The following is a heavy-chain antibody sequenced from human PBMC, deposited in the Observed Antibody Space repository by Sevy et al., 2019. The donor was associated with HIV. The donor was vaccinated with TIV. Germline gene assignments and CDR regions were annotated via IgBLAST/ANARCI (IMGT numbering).Heavy chain of an antibody. CDR3: ARDHSRSGVVVPAAMLFDP. J-gene: IGHJ5*02. CDR1: GGSISSYY. Sequence: SETLSLTCTVSGGSISSYYWSWIRQPAGKGLEWIGRIYTSGSTNYNPSLKSRVTMSVDTSKNQFSLKLSSVTAADTAVYYCARDHSRSGVVVPAAMLFDPWGQGTLVTVSS. V-gene: IGHV4-4*07. CDR2: IYTSGST. D-gene: IGHD2-2*01.